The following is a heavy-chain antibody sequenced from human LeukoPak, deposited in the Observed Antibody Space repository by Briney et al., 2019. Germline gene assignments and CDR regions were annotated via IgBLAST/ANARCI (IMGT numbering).Heavy chain of an antibody. D-gene: IGHD2-21*02. CDR1: GGSISNYY. V-gene: IGHV4-59*12. CDR2: IYYSGST. CDR3: ARTPTYCGGDCYYFDP. J-gene: IGHJ5*02. Sequence: PSQTLSLTCTVSGGSISNYYWSWIRQPPGKGLEWIGYIYYSGSTNYNPSLKSRVTISVDTSKNQFSLKLSSVTAADTAMYFCARTPTYCGGDCYYFDPWGQGTLVTVSS.